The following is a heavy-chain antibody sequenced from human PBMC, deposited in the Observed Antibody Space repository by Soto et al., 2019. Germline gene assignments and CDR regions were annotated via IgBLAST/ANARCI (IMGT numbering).Heavy chain of an antibody. J-gene: IGHJ6*02. CDR2: IFSDNER. CDR1: GFSLTTGKMG. V-gene: IGHV2-26*01. CDR3: ARMNVDSYQFYYAMDV. Sequence: VSGPTLVNPTETLTLTFTVSGFSLTTGKMGVSWIRQPPGKALEWLAHIFSDNERSYSTSLQGRLTISKDTSGSQVVLSMTNVDPVDTATYYCARMNVDSYQFYYAMDVWGQGTTVTSP. D-gene: IGHD4-17*01.